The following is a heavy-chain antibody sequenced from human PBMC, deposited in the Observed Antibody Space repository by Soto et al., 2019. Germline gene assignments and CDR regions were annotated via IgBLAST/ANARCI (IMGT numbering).Heavy chain of an antibody. V-gene: IGHV3-66*01. CDR1: GFTVSSNY. D-gene: IGHD3-22*01. CDR3: ARANTYYYDSSGYYFDY. CDR2: IYSGGST. J-gene: IGHJ4*02. Sequence: GGSLRLSCAASGFTVSSNYMSWVRQAPGKGLEWVSVIYSGGSTYYADSVKGRFTISRHKSKNTLYLQMNSLRAEDTAVYYCARANTYYYDSSGYYFDYWGQGTLVTVSS.